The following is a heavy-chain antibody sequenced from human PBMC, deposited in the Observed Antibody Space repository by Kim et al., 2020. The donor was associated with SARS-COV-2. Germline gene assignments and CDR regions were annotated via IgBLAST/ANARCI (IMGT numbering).Heavy chain of an antibody. D-gene: IGHD2-15*01. V-gene: IGHV1-18*01. CDR2: ISAYNGNT. Sequence: ASVKVSCKASGYTFTSYGISWVRQAPGQGLEWMGWISAYNGNTNYAQKLQGRVTMTTDTSTSTAYMELRSLRYDDTAVYYCARCVVAQYYYYYGMDVWGQGTTVTVSS. CDR1: GYTFTSYG. J-gene: IGHJ6*02. CDR3: ARCVVAQYYYYYGMDV.